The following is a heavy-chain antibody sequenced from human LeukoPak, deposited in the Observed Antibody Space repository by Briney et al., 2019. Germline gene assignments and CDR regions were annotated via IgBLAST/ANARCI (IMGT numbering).Heavy chain of an antibody. V-gene: IGHV3-23*01. D-gene: IGHD3-22*01. CDR3: AKTYDGSGYYYDFDY. CDR2: ISRGGDTT. CDR1: GFTFNSFV. J-gene: IGHJ4*02. Sequence: GRSLRLSCAASGFTFNSFVMSWVRQAPGKELEWVSLISRGGDTTYYADSVKGRFTVSRDNSKNTLYLQMISLRAEDTAVYYCAKTYDGSGYYYDFDYWGQGTLVTVSS.